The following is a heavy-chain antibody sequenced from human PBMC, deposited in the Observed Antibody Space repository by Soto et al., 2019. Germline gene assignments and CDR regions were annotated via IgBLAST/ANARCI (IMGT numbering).Heavy chain of an antibody. CDR1: GGSISSYY. CDR2: IYYSGST. D-gene: IGHD1-26*01. CDR3: ARRYGGNLDY. Sequence: SETLSLTCTVSGGSISSYYWSWIRQPPGKGQEWIGYIYYSGSTNYNPSLKSRVTISVDTSKNQFSLKLSSVTAADTAVYYCARRYGGNLDYWGQGILVTVSS. V-gene: IGHV4-59*08. J-gene: IGHJ4*02.